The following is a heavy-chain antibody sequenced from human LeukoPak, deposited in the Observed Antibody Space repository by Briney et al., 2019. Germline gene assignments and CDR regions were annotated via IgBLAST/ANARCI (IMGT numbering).Heavy chain of an antibody. V-gene: IGHV4-39*01. CDR2: IFYSGST. Sequence: SETLSLTCTVSGASIRSSSYYWGWVRQPPGRGLEWIGSIFYSGSTYYNPSIKSRVTISVDTSKNQFSLKLRSVTAADTAVYYCASTLTYYYGSGSYYIDCWGQGTLVTVSS. J-gene: IGHJ4*02. D-gene: IGHD3-10*01. CDR3: ASTLTYYYGSGSYYIDC. CDR1: GASIRSSSYY.